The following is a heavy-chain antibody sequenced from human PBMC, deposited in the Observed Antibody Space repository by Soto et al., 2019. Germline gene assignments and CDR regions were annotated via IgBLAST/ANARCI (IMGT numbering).Heavy chain of an antibody. Sequence: SDTLSLTFAVSGDPISTSYWRSCVRQFPGKGLEWIGEIYHSGSTIYNPSLQSRVTLSVDKSKNEFSLKMSSVTAADTAVYYCTSKFGQLLADAFDIWGQGTMVT. CDR3: TSKFGQLLADAFDI. CDR2: IYHSGST. J-gene: IGHJ3*02. CDR1: GDPISTSYW. D-gene: IGHD3-10*01. V-gene: IGHV4-4*02.